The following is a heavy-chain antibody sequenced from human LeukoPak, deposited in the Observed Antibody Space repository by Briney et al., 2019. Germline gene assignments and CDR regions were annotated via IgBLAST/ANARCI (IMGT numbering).Heavy chain of an antibody. CDR2: ITGSGGGT. CDR3: AKMAPSNWFDP. D-gene: IGHD5-24*01. Sequence: GGSLRLSCAASGFTFGNSAMTWVRQAPGKGLEYVSSITGSGGGTFYADSVKGRFTISRDNSKNTLYLQMNSLRAEDTAVYYCAKMAPSNWFDPWGQGTLVTVSS. J-gene: IGHJ5*02. CDR1: GFTFGNSA. V-gene: IGHV3-23*01.